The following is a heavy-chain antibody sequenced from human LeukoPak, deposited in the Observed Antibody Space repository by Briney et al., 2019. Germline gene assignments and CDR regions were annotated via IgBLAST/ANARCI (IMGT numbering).Heavy chain of an antibody. CDR3: AKGLSYYYDTSGYPYGAFDI. CDR2: ISGSGGST. Sequence: PGGSLRLSCAASGFTFSSYATTWVRQAPGKGLEWVSAISGSGGSTYYADSVKGRFSISRDNSKNTLFLQMNSLRAEDTAVYYCAKGLSYYYDTSGYPYGAFDIWGQGTMVTVSS. J-gene: IGHJ3*02. V-gene: IGHV3-23*01. CDR1: GFTFSSYA. D-gene: IGHD3-22*01.